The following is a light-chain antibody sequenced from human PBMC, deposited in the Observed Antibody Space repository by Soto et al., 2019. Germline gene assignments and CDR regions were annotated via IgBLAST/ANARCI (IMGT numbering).Light chain of an antibody. Sequence: DIVMTQSPLSLPVTPGEPASISCESSESLLWSNGYNYLDWYLQKPGQSPQLLIYLGSNRASGVPDRFSVSGSGTDFTLTISSVEAEDVGVYYCMQSLQMPLTFGPGTKVDVK. CDR3: MQSLQMPLT. J-gene: IGKJ3*01. CDR1: ESLLWSNGYNY. V-gene: IGKV2-28*01. CDR2: LGS.